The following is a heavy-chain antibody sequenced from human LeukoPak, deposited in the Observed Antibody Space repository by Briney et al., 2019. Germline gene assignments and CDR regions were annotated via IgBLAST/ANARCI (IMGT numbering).Heavy chain of an antibody. J-gene: IGHJ4*02. Sequence: PSQTLSLTCTVSGDSISSGDYYWSWIRQPAGKGLEWIGRISSSGSTNYNPSLKSRVTISVDTSKNQFSLKLSSVTAADTAVYYCVRGRIARLPYFDYWGQGTLVTVSS. CDR2: ISSSGST. D-gene: IGHD5-18*01. CDR1: GDSISSGDYY. CDR3: VRGRIARLPYFDY. V-gene: IGHV4-61*02.